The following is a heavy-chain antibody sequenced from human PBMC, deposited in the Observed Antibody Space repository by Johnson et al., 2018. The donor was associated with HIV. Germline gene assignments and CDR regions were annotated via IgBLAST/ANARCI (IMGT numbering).Heavy chain of an antibody. D-gene: IGHD6-6*01. Sequence: QMQLVESGGGVVQPGGSLRLSCAASGFTFSSYGMHWVRQAPGKGLEWVAFIRYDGSNKYYADSVKGRFTISRDNSKNTLYLQMNSLRAEDTAVYYCARVGQKLVPVPRGAFDIWGQGTTVTVSS. CDR1: GFTFSSYG. CDR2: IRYDGSNK. V-gene: IGHV3-30*02. CDR3: ARVGQKLVPVPRGAFDI. J-gene: IGHJ3*02.